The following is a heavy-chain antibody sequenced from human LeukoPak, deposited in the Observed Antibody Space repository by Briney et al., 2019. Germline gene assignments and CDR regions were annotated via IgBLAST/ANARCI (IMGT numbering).Heavy chain of an antibody. CDR3: ATGTKDIVVVVAALDY. V-gene: IGHV1-24*01. D-gene: IGHD2-15*01. Sequence: SVKVSRKVSGSTLTELSLNWVRQPPGQGLGWMGGFDPEDGETTYAQKSQGRVTTTEDTSTDTAYTELSSLRSEDTAVYYCATGTKDIVVVVAALDYWGEGALVSVSS. CDR1: GSTLTELS. J-gene: IGHJ4*02. CDR2: FDPEDGET.